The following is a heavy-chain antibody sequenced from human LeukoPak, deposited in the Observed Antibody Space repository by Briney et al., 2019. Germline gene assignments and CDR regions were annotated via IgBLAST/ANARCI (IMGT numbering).Heavy chain of an antibody. D-gene: IGHD6-19*01. CDR3: ARGSVAGEWDWFDP. Sequence: GGSLRLSCAASGFTVSSNYMSWVRQAPGKGLEWVSVIYSGGSTYYADSVKGRFTISRDNSKNTLYLQMNSLRAEDTAVYYCARGSVAGEWDWFDPWGQGTLVTVSS. CDR2: IYSGGST. CDR1: GFTVSSNY. J-gene: IGHJ5*02. V-gene: IGHV3-66*01.